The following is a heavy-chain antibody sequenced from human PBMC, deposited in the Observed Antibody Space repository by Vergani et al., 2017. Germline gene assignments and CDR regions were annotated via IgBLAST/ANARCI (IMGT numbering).Heavy chain of an antibody. CDR1: GGSISSYY. Sequence: QVQLQESGPGLVKPSETLSLTCTVSGGSISSYYWSWIRQPPGKGLEWIGYIYYSGSTNYNPSLKSRVTISVDTSKNQFSLKLSSVTAADTAVYYCARKKTYYYGSGTVDYWGQGTLVTVSS. CDR2: IYYSGST. V-gene: IGHV4-59*01. CDR3: ARKKTYYYGSGTVDY. J-gene: IGHJ4*02. D-gene: IGHD3-10*01.